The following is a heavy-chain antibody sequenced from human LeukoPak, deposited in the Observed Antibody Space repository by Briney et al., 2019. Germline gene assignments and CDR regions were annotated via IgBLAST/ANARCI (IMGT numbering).Heavy chain of an antibody. D-gene: IGHD3-16*02. J-gene: IGHJ4*02. CDR3: ARDEASFY. Sequence: GGSLRLSCAASGFTFGSYSMNWVRQAPGKGLEWVSSISNSSSYIYYADSVKGRFTISRDNAKNSLYLQMNSLRAEDTAVYYCARDEASFYWGQGTLVTVSS. CDR2: ISNSSSYI. CDR1: GFTFGSYS. V-gene: IGHV3-21*01.